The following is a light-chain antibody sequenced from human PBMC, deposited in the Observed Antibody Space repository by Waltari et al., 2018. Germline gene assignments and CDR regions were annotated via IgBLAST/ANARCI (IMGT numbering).Light chain of an antibody. J-gene: IGLJ3*02. CDR3: SSYTSSSTVWV. V-gene: IGLV2-14*03. CDR1: SSDVGGYHY. CDR2: DVS. Sequence: QSALTQPASVSGSPGQSSTISCTGTSSDVGGYHYVSWYQQHPGKAPKLMIYDVSNRPSGVSNRFSGSKSGNTASLTISGLQAEDEADYYCSSYTSSSTVWVFGGGTKLTVL.